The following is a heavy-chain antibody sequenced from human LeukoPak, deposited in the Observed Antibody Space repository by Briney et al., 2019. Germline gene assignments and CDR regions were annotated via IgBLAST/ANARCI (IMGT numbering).Heavy chain of an antibody. CDR2: INVKSSSI. V-gene: IGHV3-9*01. CDR3: AKGSRGSGWYHFDS. D-gene: IGHD6-19*01. Sequence: QPGRSLRLSCVASEFNFDDYGMHWIRQLPGKGLEWVSGINVKSSSIVYADSVKGRLIISRDDAKDSLFMQLDSLRPEDTALYYCAKGSRGSGWYHFDSWGQGTLVAVSP. J-gene: IGHJ4*02. CDR1: EFNFDDYG.